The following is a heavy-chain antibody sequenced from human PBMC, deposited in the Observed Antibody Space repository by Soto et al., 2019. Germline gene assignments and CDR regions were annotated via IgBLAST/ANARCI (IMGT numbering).Heavy chain of an antibody. Sequence: ASVKVSCKASGYTFTSYGISWVRQAPGQGLEWMGWISAYNGNTNYAQKLQGRVTMTTDTSTSTAYMELRSLRSEDTAVYYCARANMIVVIDAFDIWGQGTMVTVSS. CDR1: GYTFTSYG. CDR3: ARANMIVVIDAFDI. J-gene: IGHJ3*02. V-gene: IGHV1-18*01. D-gene: IGHD3-22*01. CDR2: ISAYNGNT.